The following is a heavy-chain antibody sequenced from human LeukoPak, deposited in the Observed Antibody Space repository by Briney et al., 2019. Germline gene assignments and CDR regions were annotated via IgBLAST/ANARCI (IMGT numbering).Heavy chain of an antibody. V-gene: IGHV1-8*01. D-gene: IGHD3-3*01. CDR1: GYTFTSYD. J-gene: IGHJ5*02. Sequence: ASVKVSCKASGYTFTSYDINWVRQAPGQGLEWMGWMNPNSGNTGYAQKFQGRVTMTRNTSISTAYMELSSLRSEDTAVYYCARGGYDFWSAPPPPDPWGQGTLVTVSS. CDR3: ARGGYDFWSAPPPPDP. CDR2: MNPNSGNT.